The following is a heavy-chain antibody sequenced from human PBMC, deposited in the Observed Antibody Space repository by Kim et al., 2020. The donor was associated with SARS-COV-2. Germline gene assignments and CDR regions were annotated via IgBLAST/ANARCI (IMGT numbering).Heavy chain of an antibody. V-gene: IGHV3-30-3*01. CDR2: ISYDGSNK. CDR3: ARDLSRRYWELVSN. CDR1: GFTFSSYA. D-gene: IGHD1-26*01. J-gene: IGHJ1*01. Sequence: GGSLRLSCAASGFTFSSYAMHWVRQAPGKGLEWVAVISYDGSNKYYADSVKGRFTISRDTSKNTLYLQMNSLRAEDTAVYYCARDLSRRYWELVSNWGQG.